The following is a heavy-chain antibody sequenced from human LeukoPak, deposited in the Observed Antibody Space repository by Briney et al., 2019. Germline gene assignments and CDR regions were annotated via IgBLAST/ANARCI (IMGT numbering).Heavy chain of an antibody. CDR1: GFTFSSYW. Sequence: GGSLRLSCAASGFTFSSYWMSWVRQAPRKGLEWVANIKQDGSEKYYVDSVKGRFTISRDNAKNSLYLQMNSLRAEDTAVYYCRAPVWVGDTNYMDVWGKGTTVTISS. V-gene: IGHV3-7*01. D-gene: IGHD3-10*01. CDR3: RAPVWVGDTNYMDV. CDR2: IKQDGSEK. J-gene: IGHJ6*03.